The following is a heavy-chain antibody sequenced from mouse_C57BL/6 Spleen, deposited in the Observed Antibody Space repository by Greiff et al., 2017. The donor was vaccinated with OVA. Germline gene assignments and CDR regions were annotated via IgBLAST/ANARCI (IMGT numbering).Heavy chain of an antibody. CDR1: GYTFTSYT. J-gene: IGHJ1*03. CDR2: INPSSGYT. V-gene: IGHV1-4*01. CDR3: ARSPYYGSSEGYFDV. D-gene: IGHD1-1*01. Sequence: VQGVESGAELARPGASVKMSCKASGYTFTSYTMHWVKQRPGQGLEWIGYINPSSGYTKYNQKFKDKATLTADKSSSTAYMQLSSLTSEDSAVYYCARSPYYGSSEGYFDVWGTGTTVTVSS.